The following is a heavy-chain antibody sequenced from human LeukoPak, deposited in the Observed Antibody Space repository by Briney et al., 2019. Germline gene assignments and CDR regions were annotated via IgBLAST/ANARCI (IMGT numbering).Heavy chain of an antibody. CDR2: LYYSGNT. D-gene: IGHD2-21*02. CDR1: GGSISSYY. Sequence: SETLSLTCTVSGGSISSYYWHWIRQPPGKGLEWIGYLYYSGNTYYNPSLKSRVTMSVDTSKNQFSLKLSSVTAADTAVYFCARAAYCGGDCYYYFDYWGQGTLVTVSS. CDR3: ARAAYCGGDCYYYFDY. J-gene: IGHJ4*02. V-gene: IGHV4-59*01.